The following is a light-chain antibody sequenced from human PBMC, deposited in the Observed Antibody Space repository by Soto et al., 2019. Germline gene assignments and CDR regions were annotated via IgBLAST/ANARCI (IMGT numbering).Light chain of an antibody. CDR3: QQYSAHPPWT. CDR1: QSVLYSYNNKNH. J-gene: IGKJ1*01. CDR2: WAS. Sequence: DIVMTQSPDSLAVSLGERATINCKSSQSVLYSYNNKNHLAWYQQNAGQPPTLIIYWASTRESGVPDRLSGSRSVTEFTLSISSLQAEDVAVYFCQQYSAHPPWTFGQGTKVEIK. V-gene: IGKV4-1*01.